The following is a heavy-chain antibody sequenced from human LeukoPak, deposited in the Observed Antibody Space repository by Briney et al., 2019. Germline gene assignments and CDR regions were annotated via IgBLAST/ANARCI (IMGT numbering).Heavy chain of an antibody. D-gene: IGHD3-10*01. CDR3: TGDLGGGGYFDY. J-gene: IGHJ4*02. V-gene: IGHV1-46*01. Sequence: ASVKVSCKASGYTFTNYYMHWVRQAPGQGLEWMGIINPTGGSASCAQKFQGRVTMTRDTSTSTVYMELSSLRSEDTAVYYCTGDLGGGGYFDYWGQGTLVTVSS. CDR1: GYTFTNYY. CDR2: INPTGGSA.